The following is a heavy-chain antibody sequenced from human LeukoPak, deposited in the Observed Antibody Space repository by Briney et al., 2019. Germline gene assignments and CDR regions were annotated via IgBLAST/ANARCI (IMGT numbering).Heavy chain of an antibody. V-gene: IGHV3-7*01. CDR2: IKQDGTDK. J-gene: IGHJ4*02. CDR1: VFTSSRYC. CDR3: ARERGSSCAPCFDY. D-gene: IGHD6-13*01. Sequence: LRRSLRLPSAASVFTSSRYCMGGAGHAPGKGLEWVANIKQDGTDKYYADPLKGRFTLSRDNPKNSLYLQMNILRAEDTAVYYCARERGSSCAPCFDYWGQGTLVTVSS.